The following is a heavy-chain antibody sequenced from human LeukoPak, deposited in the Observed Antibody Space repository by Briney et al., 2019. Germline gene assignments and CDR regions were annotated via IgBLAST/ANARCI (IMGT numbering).Heavy chain of an antibody. CDR2: IHYSGSA. CDR1: DDSIRTYY. V-gene: IGHV4-59*08. D-gene: IGHD7-27*01. CDR3: ARHGNWGGPDY. J-gene: IGHJ4*02. Sequence: SETLSLTCTVSDDSIRTYYWSWIRQPPGKGLEWIGYIHYSGSANYNPSLKSRVTISVDTSKNQFSLKLSSVTAADTAFYYCARHGNWGGPDYWGQGTLVTVSS.